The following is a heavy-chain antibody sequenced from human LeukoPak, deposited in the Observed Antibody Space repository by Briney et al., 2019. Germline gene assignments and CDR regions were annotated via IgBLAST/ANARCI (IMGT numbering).Heavy chain of an antibody. CDR2: ISSSSSTT. CDR1: GFSFSDYN. V-gene: IGHV3-48*01. J-gene: IGHJ4*02. D-gene: IGHD1-26*01. Sequence: GGSLRLSCAASGFSFSDYNMNWVRQAPGKGLEWVAYISSSSSTTHYADSVTGRFSISRDNAKSSLYLQMNSLRVEDTAVYYCARDLYSGSYYDFDYGGQGTLVTVS. CDR3: ARDLYSGSYYDFDY.